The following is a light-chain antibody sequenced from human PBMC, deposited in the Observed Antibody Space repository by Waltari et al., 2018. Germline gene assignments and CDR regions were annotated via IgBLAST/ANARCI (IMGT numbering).Light chain of an antibody. CDR2: DVS. J-gene: IGLJ2*01. CDR1: SSDVGRYNY. V-gene: IGLV2-14*03. Sequence: QSALIQSASVSGSPGQSITISCTGTSSDVGRYNYFSWYQQHPGKAPKLMIYDVSNRPSGVSNRFSGSKSGNTASLTISGLQAEDEADYYCSSYTSSTTLVVFGGGTKLTVL. CDR3: SSYTSSTTLVV.